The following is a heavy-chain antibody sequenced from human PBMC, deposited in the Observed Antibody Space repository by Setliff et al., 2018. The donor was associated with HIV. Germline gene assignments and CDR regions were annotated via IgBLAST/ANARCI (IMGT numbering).Heavy chain of an antibody. CDR1: GYTFSGYY. CDR3: ARVRVGATPLDY. J-gene: IGHJ4*02. CDR2: INPNNGGT. V-gene: IGHV1-2*02. D-gene: IGHD1-26*01. Sequence: EASVKVSCKASGYTFSGYYMHWVRQAPGQGLEWMGWINPNNGGTNYAQKFQGRVTMTRDTSISTAYMEVSRLRSDDTAVYYCARVRVGATPLDYWGQGTLVTVSS.